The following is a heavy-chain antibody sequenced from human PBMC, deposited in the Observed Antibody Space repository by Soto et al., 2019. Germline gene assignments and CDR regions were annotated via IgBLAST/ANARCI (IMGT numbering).Heavy chain of an antibody. CDR2: IIPMFDTP. CDR3: ARSGGLDRDFNY. Sequence: QVQLVQSGAEVKKPGSSVKVSCKASGGTFSSDSFSWVRQAPGQGLEWMGGIIPMFDTPIYAQKFQDRVTITADESTSTADMPRSSPRAGETAVDYCARSGGLDRDFNYWGQGSLVTVSS. CDR1: GGTFSSDS. V-gene: IGHV1-69*12. J-gene: IGHJ4*02. D-gene: IGHD3-10*01.